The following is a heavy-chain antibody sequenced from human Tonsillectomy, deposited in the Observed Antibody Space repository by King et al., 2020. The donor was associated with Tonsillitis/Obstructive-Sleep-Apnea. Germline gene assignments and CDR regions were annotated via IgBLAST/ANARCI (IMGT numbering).Heavy chain of an antibody. CDR2: IYPGDSDT. CDR1: GYSFTSYW. Sequence: VQLVQSGAEVKKPGESLKISCKGSGYSFTSYWIGWVRQMPGKGLEWMGIIYPGDSDTRYSPSFQVQVTISANKSISTAYLQWSSLKASDSAMYYCARRWGKAVAGTWYYYMDVWGKGTTVTVSS. J-gene: IGHJ6*03. D-gene: IGHD6-19*01. V-gene: IGHV5-51*01. CDR3: ARRWGKAVAGTWYYYMDV.